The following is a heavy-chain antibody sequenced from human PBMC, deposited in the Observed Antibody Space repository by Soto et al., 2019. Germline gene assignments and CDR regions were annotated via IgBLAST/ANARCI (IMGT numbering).Heavy chain of an antibody. J-gene: IGHJ3*02. CDR3: ARGVFGDTAMADAFDI. V-gene: IGHV4-59*01. CDR1: GGSISSYY. CDR2: IYYSGST. D-gene: IGHD5-18*01. Sequence: TSETLSLTCTVSGGSISSYYWSWIRQPPGKGLEWIGYIYYSGSTNYNPSLKSRVTISVDTSKNQFSLKLSSVTAADTAVYYCARGVFGDTAMADAFDIWGQGTMVTVSS.